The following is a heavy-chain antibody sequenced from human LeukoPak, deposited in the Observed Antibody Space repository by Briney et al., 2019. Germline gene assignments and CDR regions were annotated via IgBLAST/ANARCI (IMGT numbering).Heavy chain of an antibody. Sequence: GGSLRLSCAASGFTFSSYSMNWVRQAPGKGLEWVSSISSSSSYIYYADSVKGRFTISRDNSKNSRYLQMNSLRAEDTAVYYCARDPYGSGSYYKGWFDPWGQGTLVTVSS. D-gene: IGHD3-10*01. CDR3: ARDPYGSGSYYKGWFDP. V-gene: IGHV3-21*01. CDR2: ISSSSSYI. CDR1: GFTFSSYS. J-gene: IGHJ5*02.